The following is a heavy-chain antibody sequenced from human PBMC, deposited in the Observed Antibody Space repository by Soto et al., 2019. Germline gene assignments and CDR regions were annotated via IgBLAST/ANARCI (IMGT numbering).Heavy chain of an antibody. D-gene: IGHD2-15*01. Sequence: GGSLRLSCAASGFTFSSYSMNWVRQAPGKGLEWVSSISSSSSYIYYADSVKGRFTISRDNAKNSLYLQMNSLRAEDTAVYYCASGNQLRSNFDYWGQGTLVTVSS. CDR3: ASGNQLRSNFDY. CDR1: GFTFSSYS. CDR2: ISSSSSYI. V-gene: IGHV3-21*01. J-gene: IGHJ4*02.